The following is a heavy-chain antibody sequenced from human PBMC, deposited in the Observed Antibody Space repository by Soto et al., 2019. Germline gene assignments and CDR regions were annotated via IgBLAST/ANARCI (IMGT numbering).Heavy chain of an antibody. CDR3: TTEKWPNYSTLDY. D-gene: IGHD6-13*01. CDR2: IKSKTDGGTT. Sequence: PGGSLRLSCTASGFTFSNAWMSWVRQAPGKGLEWVGRIKSKTDGGTTDYAAPVKGRFTISREDSKNTLYLQLNSLKTEDTAVYYCTTEKWPNYSTLDYWGQGALVTVSS. J-gene: IGHJ4*02. V-gene: IGHV3-15*01. CDR1: GFTFSNAW.